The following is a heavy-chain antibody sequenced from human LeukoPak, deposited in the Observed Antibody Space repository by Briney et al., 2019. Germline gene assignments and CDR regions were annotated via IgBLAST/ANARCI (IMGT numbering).Heavy chain of an antibody. CDR3: ARDLAVDFWSGYNY. J-gene: IGHJ4*02. D-gene: IGHD3-3*01. CDR2: ISAYNGNT. CDR1: GYTFTSYG. Sequence: ASVTVSCKASGYTFTSYGISWVRQAPGQGLEWMGWISAYNGNTNYAQKLQGRVTMTTDTSTSTAYMELRSLRSDDTAVYYCARDLAVDFWSGYNYWGQGTLVTVSS. V-gene: IGHV1-18*01.